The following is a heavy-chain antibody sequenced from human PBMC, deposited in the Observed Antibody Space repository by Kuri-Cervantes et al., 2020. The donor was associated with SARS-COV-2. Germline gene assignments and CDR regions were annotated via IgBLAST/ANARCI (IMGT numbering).Heavy chain of an antibody. D-gene: IGHD3-22*01. CDR1: GGSISSGSYY. CDR3: AREDSSGYYFDY. V-gene: IGHV4-61*02. J-gene: IGHJ4*02. Sequence: SETLSLTSTVSGGSISSGSYYWSWIRQPAGKGLEWIGRIYTSGSTNYNPSLKSRVTISVDTSKNQFSLKLSSVTAADTAVYYCAREDSSGYYFDYWGQGTLVTVSS. CDR2: IYTSGST.